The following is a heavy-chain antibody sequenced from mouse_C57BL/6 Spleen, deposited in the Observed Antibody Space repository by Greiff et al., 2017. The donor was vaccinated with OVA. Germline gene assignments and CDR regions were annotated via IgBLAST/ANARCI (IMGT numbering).Heavy chain of an antibody. Sequence: VKLQESGAELVRPGTSVKVSCKASGYAFTNYLIEWVKQRPGQGLEWIGVINPGSGGTNYNEKFKGKATLTADKSSSTAYMQLSSLTSEDSAVYFCAREGYDYDGDYWGQGTTLTVSS. D-gene: IGHD2-4*01. CDR1: GYAFTNYL. CDR2: INPGSGGT. CDR3: AREGYDYDGDY. V-gene: IGHV1-54*01. J-gene: IGHJ2*01.